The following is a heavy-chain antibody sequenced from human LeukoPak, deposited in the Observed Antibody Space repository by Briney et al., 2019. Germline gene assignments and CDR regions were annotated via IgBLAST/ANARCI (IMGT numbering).Heavy chain of an antibody. J-gene: IGHJ4*02. D-gene: IGHD6-13*01. CDR3: ARGGGYSSSWYTLDY. Sequence: SETLSLTCTASGGSVSSGSYYWSWIRQPPGKGLEWIGYIYYSGSTNYNPSLKSRVTISVDTSKSQFSLKLSSVTAADTAVYYCARGGGYSSSWYTLDYWGQGTLVTVSS. CDR2: IYYSGST. CDR1: GGSVSSGSYY. V-gene: IGHV4-61*01.